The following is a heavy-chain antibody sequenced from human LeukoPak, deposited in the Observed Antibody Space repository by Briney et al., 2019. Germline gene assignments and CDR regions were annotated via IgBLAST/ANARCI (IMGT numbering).Heavy chain of an antibody. D-gene: IGHD1-26*01. CDR1: GYSFISFW. J-gene: IGHJ5*02. CDR2: IDPSDSYT. Sequence: GESLKLSCKGSGYSFISFWISWVRQMPGKGLEWMGRIDPSDSYTNYSPSFQGHVTISADKSISTAYLQWSSLKASDTAMYYCARDIVRASCWFDPWGQGTLVTVSS. CDR3: ARDIVRASCWFDP. V-gene: IGHV5-10-1*01.